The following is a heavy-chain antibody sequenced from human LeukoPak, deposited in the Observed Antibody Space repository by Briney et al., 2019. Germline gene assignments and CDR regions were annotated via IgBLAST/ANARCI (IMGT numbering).Heavy chain of an antibody. CDR1: GGTFSSYA. V-gene: IGHV1-69*13. D-gene: IGHD6-13*01. Sequence: GASVKVSCKASGGTFSSYAISWVRQAPGQGLEWMGGIIPIFGTANYAQKFQGRVTTTADESTSTAYMELSSLRSEDTAVYYCARALIAAAPGWFDPWGQGTLVTVSS. CDR2: IIPIFGTA. J-gene: IGHJ5*02. CDR3: ARALIAAAPGWFDP.